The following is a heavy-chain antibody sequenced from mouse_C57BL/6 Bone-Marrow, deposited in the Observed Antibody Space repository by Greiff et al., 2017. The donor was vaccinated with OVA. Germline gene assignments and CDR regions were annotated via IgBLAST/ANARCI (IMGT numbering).Heavy chain of an antibody. CDR1: GYTFTDYN. CDR2: INPNNGGT. V-gene: IGHV1-18*01. D-gene: IGHD1-1*01. CDR3: ARAYITTVVAPFDY. J-gene: IGHJ2*01. Sequence: VQLQQSGPELVKPGASVKIPCKASGYTFTDYNMDWVKQSHGKSLEWIGDINPNNGGTIYNQKFKGKATLTVDKSSSTAYMELRSLTSEDTAVYYCARAYITTVVAPFDYWGQGTTLTVSS.